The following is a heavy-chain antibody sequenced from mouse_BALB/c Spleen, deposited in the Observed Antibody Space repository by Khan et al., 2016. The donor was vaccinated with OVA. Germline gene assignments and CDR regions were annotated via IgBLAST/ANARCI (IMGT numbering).Heavy chain of an antibody. Sequence: LEESGPELVKPGASVKVSCKASGYSFTDYNMFWVKQSHGKSLEWIGYIDPYNGGTNHNQRFKGKATLTVDKSSSTAFMHLNSLTSEDSAVYYCALIYYYGSGFDYWGQGTTLTVSS. D-gene: IGHD1-1*01. CDR2: IDPYNGGT. V-gene: IGHV1S135*01. J-gene: IGHJ2*01. CDR3: ALIYYYGSGFDY. CDR1: GYSFTDYN.